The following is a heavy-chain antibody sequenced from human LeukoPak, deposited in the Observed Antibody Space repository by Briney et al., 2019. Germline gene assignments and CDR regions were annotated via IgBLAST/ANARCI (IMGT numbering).Heavy chain of an antibody. CDR3: AKDLITMVRGVIGY. J-gene: IGHJ4*02. V-gene: IGHV3-23*01. CDR2: ISGSGGST. Sequence: GGSLRLSFAASGFTFSSYAMSWVRQAPGKGLEWVSAISGSGGSTYYADSVKGRFTISRDNSRNTLYLQMNSLRAEDTAVYYCAKDLITMVRGVIGYWGQGTLVTVSS. D-gene: IGHD3-10*01. CDR1: GFTFSSYA.